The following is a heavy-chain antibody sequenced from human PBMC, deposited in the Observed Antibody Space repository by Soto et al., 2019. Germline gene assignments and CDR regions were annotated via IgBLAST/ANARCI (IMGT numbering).Heavy chain of an antibody. D-gene: IGHD6-13*01. CDR3: ARSSSWYFYFDY. CDR2: IFSNDEK. J-gene: IGHJ4*02. Sequence: SCPTLVNPTETLTLTCTVSGFSLSNARMGVSWIRQPPGKALEWLAHIFSNDEKSYSTSLKSRVTISKDTSKSQVVLTMTNMDPVDTATYYCARSSSWYFYFDYWGQGTLVTVSS. V-gene: IGHV2-26*01. CDR1: GFSLSNARMG.